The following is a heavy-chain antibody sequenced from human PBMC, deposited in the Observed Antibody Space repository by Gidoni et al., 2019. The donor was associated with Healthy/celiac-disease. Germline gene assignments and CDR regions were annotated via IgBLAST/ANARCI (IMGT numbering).Heavy chain of an antibody. CDR1: GFTFSAYY. V-gene: IGHV3-11*01. CDR3: ARDRAAAVYY. J-gene: IGHJ4*02. CDR2: ISSSGSTI. Sequence: QVQLVESGGGLVKPGGSLRLYCAASGFTFSAYYMSWIRQAPGKGLEWVSYISSSGSTIYYANSLYLQMNSLRAEDTAVYYCARDRAAAVYYWGQGTLVTVSS. D-gene: IGHD6-13*01.